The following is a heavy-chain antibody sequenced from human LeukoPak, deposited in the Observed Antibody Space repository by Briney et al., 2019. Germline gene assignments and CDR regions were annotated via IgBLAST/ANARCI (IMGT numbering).Heavy chain of an antibody. Sequence: SETLSLTCTVSGGSISSSSYYWGWIRQPPGKGLEWIGSIYYSGSTNYNPSLKSRVTLSVDTSKNQFSLKLTSVTAADTAVYYCAGSTSWEAFDIWGQGTMVTVSS. V-gene: IGHV4-39*07. J-gene: IGHJ3*02. CDR1: GGSISSSSYY. D-gene: IGHD5/OR15-5a*01. CDR3: AGSTSWEAFDI. CDR2: IYYSGST.